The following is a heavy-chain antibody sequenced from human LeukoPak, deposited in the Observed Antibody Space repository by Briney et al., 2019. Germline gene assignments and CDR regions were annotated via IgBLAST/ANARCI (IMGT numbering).Heavy chain of an antibody. D-gene: IGHD3-22*01. CDR1: GFTFSTFA. Sequence: GGSLRLSCAVSGFTFSTFAMNWVRQAPWKGLEGVSALSDSAVSSYYADSVKGRFTISRDNSKNTLYLQMNSLRAEDTATYYCAKAPDSSGFPSYFDSWGQGTLVAVSS. CDR3: AKAPDSSGFPSYFDS. CDR2: LSDSAVSS. J-gene: IGHJ4*02. V-gene: IGHV3-23*01.